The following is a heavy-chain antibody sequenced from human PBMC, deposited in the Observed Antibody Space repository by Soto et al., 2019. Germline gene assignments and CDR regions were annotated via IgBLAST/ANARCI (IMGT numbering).Heavy chain of an antibody. CDR1: GGSFTYT. V-gene: IGHV1-69*13. Sequence: RASVKVSCKASGGSFTYTLSWVRQAPGQGLEWMGGIIPIFGTTNYAQKFQGRVTITADESTKTAYMELSTLRSEDTAVYYCARLHSHGTYGMDVWGQGXTVTVYS. CDR3: ARLHSHGTYGMDV. CDR2: IIPIFGTT. D-gene: IGHD5-18*01. J-gene: IGHJ6*02.